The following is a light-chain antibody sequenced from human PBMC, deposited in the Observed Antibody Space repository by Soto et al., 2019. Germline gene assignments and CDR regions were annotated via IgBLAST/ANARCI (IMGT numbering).Light chain of an antibody. CDR1: SGSIASNY. CDR3: QSYDSSNSGYV. Sequence: NFMLTQPHSVSESPGKTVTISCTRSSGSIASNYVQWYQQRPGSSPTTVIYEDNQRPSGVPDRFSGSIDSSSNSASLTISGLKTEDEADYYCQSYDSSNSGYVFGTGTKVTVL. CDR2: EDN. J-gene: IGLJ1*01. V-gene: IGLV6-57*01.